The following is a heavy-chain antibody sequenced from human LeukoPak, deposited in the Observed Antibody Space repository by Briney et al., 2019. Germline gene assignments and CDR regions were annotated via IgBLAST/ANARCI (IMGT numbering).Heavy chain of an antibody. Sequence: SETLSLTCAVYGGSFSGYYWSWIRQPPGKGLEWIGEINHSGSTNYNPSLKSRVTISVDTSKNQFSLRLSSVTAADTAVYYCARVGWRQWLVPYYFDYWGQGTLVTVSS. D-gene: IGHD6-19*01. J-gene: IGHJ4*02. CDR3: ARVGWRQWLVPYYFDY. CDR2: INHSGST. CDR1: GGSFSGYY. V-gene: IGHV4-34*01.